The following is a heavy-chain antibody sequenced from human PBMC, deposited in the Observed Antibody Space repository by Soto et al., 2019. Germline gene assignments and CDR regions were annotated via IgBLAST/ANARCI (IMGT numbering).Heavy chain of an antibody. V-gene: IGHV3-9*01. J-gene: IGHJ5*02. Sequence: GGSLRLSCAASGFTFDDYAMHWVRQAPGKGLEWVSGISWNSVSIGYADSVKGRFTISRDNAKNSLYLQMNSLRAEDTALYYCAKDNRAYYDFRSGINWFDPWGQGPMLTV. D-gene: IGHD3-3*01. CDR2: ISWNSVSI. CDR1: GFTFDDYA. CDR3: AKDNRAYYDFRSGINWFDP.